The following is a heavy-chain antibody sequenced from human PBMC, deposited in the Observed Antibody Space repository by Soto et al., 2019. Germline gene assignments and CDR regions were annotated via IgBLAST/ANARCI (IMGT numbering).Heavy chain of an antibody. CDR3: VKATPVTTGGDN. D-gene: IGHD4-17*01. CDR1: GFSLSTTGVG. V-gene: IGHV2-5*02. Sequence: QITLKESGPTLVKPTQTLTLTCTFSGFSLSTTGVGVGWIRQPPGKALDWLALIYWDDDKRYSPSLKSRLTITKDTTKKQVVLTMTNMDRRDTATYYCVKATPVTTGGDNWGQGTLVTVSS. J-gene: IGHJ4*02. CDR2: IYWDDDK.